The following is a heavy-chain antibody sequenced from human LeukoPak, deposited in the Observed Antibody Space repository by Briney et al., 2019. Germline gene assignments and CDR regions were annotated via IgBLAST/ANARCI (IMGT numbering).Heavy chain of an antibody. J-gene: IGHJ5*02. CDR1: GFTFSSYA. CDR2: ISYDGSNK. D-gene: IGHD3-22*01. V-gene: IGHV3-30-3*01. Sequence: GRSLRLSCAASGFTFSSYAMHWVRRAPGKGLEWVAVISYDGSNKYYADSVKGRFTISRDNSKNTLYLQMNSLRAEDTAVYYCARESYDSSGLQNWFDPWGQGTLVTVSS. CDR3: ARESYDSSGLQNWFDP.